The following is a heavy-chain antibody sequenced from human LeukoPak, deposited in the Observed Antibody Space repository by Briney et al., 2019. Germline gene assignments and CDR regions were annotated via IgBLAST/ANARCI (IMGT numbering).Heavy chain of an antibody. J-gene: IGHJ1*01. CDR2: INPNSGGT. D-gene: IGHD6-13*01. Sequence: GASVKVSRKASGYTFSGYYMHWVRQAPGQGLEWMGWINPNSGGTNYAQKFQGRVTMTRDTSISTAYMELSRLRSDDTAVYYCARGYPLSTTAAGTYFQHWGQGTLVTVSS. CDR3: ARGYPLSTTAAGTYFQH. CDR1: GYTFSGYY. V-gene: IGHV1-2*02.